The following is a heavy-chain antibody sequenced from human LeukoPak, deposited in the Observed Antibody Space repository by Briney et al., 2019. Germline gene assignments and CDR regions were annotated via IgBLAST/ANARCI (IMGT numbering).Heavy chain of an antibody. CDR2: ISYDGSNK. CDR1: GFTFSSYG. CDR3: AKDRGARGALIDY. Sequence: GGSLRLSCAASGFTFSSYGMHWVRQAPGKGLEWVAVISYDGSNKYYADSVKGRFTISRDNSKNTLYLQMNSLRAEDTAVYYCAKDRGARGALIDYWGQGTLVTVSS. V-gene: IGHV3-30*18. D-gene: IGHD3-10*01. J-gene: IGHJ4*02.